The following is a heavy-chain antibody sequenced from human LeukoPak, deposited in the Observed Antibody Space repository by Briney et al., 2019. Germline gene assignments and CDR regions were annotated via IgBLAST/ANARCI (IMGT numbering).Heavy chain of an antibody. Sequence: GASVKVSCKASGYTFTCYGISWVRQAPGQGLEWMGWISAYNGNTNYAQKLQGRVTMTTDTSTSTAYMELRSLRSDDTAVYYCARMGMATTYDAFDIWGQGTMVTVSS. CDR1: GYTFTCYG. V-gene: IGHV1-18*01. J-gene: IGHJ3*02. CDR3: ARMGMATTYDAFDI. CDR2: ISAYNGNT. D-gene: IGHD5-24*01.